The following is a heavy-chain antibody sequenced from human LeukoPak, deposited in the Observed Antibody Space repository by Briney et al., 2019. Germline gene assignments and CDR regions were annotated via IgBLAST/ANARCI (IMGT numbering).Heavy chain of an antibody. CDR1: GFPFSSYT. CDR3: VRGWFDF. Sequence: GGSLRLSCATSGFPFSSYTMSWVRQAPGKGLEWVSSISSGSGYIKYADSVKGRFTISRDNAENSVFLQMSSLRVDDTALYYCVRGWFDFWGQGTQVTVSS. V-gene: IGHV3-21*01. CDR2: ISSGSGYI. J-gene: IGHJ5*01.